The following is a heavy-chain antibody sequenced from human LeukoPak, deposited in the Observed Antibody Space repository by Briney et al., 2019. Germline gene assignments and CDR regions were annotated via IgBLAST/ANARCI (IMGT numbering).Heavy chain of an antibody. D-gene: IGHD3-10*02. V-gene: IGHV3-7*01. J-gene: IGHJ6*04. Sequence: GGSLRLSCAASGFTFRSYWMSWVRQAPGKGLEWVANIKQDGSEKYYVDSVKGRFTISRDNAKNSLYLQMNSLRAEDTAVYYCAELGITMIGGVWGKGTTVTISS. CDR2: IKQDGSEK. CDR1: GFTFRSYW. CDR3: AELGITMIGGV.